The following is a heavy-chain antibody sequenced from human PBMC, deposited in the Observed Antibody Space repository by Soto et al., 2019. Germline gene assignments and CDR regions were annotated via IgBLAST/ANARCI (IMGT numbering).Heavy chain of an antibody. V-gene: IGHV2-5*02. J-gene: IGHJ4*02. CDR1: GFSLTTVGVG. D-gene: IGHD3-10*01. Sequence: QITLKESGPTLVKPTQTLTLTCSFSGFSLTTVGVGVGWIRQPPGKALEWLALIYWDDDKYYSPSLKSRLTITKDTSKNHVVLTMANMDPVDTATYYCAHRPSGFGELLSRPFDHWVQGALVNVSS. CDR2: IYWDDDK. CDR3: AHRPSGFGELLSRPFDH.